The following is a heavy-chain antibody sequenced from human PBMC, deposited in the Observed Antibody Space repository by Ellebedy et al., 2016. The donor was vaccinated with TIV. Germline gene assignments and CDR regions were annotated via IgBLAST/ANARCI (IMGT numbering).Heavy chain of an antibody. D-gene: IGHD2/OR15-2a*01. CDR3: ATLSY. J-gene: IGHJ4*02. V-gene: IGHV1-24*01. Sequence: AASVKVSCKVSGHTVSELSMHWVRQAPGKGLEWMGGFGPEDGDTVYAQRFQGRVTLTEDTSTDTAYMELTSLTTEDTATYFCATLSYWGQGTLVTVSS. CDR2: FGPEDGDT. CDR1: GHTVSELS.